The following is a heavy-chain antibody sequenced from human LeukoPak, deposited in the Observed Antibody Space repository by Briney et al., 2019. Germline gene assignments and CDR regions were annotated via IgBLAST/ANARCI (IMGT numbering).Heavy chain of an antibody. CDR2: ISSSGSTI. J-gene: IGHJ4*02. Sequence: GGSLRLSCAASGFTFSSYEMNSVRQAPGKGLEWVSYISSSGSTIYYADSVKGRFTISRDNAKNSLYLQMNSLRAEDTAVYYCATTDITVAGTFFDYWGQGTLVTVSS. D-gene: IGHD6-19*01. V-gene: IGHV3-48*03. CDR3: ATTDITVAGTFFDY. CDR1: GFTFSSYE.